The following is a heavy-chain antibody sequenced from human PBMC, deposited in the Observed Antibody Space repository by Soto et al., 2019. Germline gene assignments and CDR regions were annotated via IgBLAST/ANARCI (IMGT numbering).Heavy chain of an antibody. CDR1: GFTLSSYW. J-gene: IGHJ6*02. CDR2: ISSSSSYI. V-gene: IGHV3-21*01. Sequence: GGSLRLSCAASGFTLSSYWMHWVRQAPGKGLVWVSSISSSSSYIYYADSVKGRFTISRDNAKSSLYLQMNSLRAEDTAVYYCATTTYYDILTGSPLFYGMDVWGQGTTVTVSS. CDR3: ATTTYYDILTGSPLFYGMDV. D-gene: IGHD3-9*01.